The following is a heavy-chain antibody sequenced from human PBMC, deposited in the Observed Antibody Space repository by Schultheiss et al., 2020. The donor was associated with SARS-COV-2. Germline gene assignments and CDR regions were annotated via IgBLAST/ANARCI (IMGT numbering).Heavy chain of an antibody. J-gene: IGHJ6*02. D-gene: IGHD2/OR15-2a*01. CDR1: GFTFSNAW. Sequence: GESLKISCAASGFTFSNAWMNWVRQAPGKGLEWVGRIKSKTDGGTTDYAAPVKGRFTISRDDSKNTLYLQMNSLKTEDTAVYYCTTDSMLRYYYYGMDVWGQGTTVTVSS. CDR3: TTDSMLRYYYYGMDV. CDR2: IKSKTDGGTT. V-gene: IGHV3-15*07.